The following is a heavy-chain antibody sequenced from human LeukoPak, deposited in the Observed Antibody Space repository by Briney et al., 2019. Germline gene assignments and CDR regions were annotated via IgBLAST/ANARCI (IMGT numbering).Heavy chain of an antibody. CDR1: GYTFTSYA. CDR3: AREPRKVRHTIDY. V-gene: IGHV1-2*02. CDR2: INPNSGGT. D-gene: IGHD3-10*01. J-gene: IGHJ4*02. Sequence: ASVKVSCKASGYTFTSYAMNWVRQAPGQGLEWMGWINPNSGGTNYAQKFQGRVTMTRDTSISTAYMELSRLRSDDTAVYYCAREPRKVRHTIDYWGQGTLVTVSS.